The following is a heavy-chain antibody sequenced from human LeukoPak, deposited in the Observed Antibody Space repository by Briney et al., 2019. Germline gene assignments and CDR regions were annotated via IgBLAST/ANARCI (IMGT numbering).Heavy chain of an antibody. CDR2: ISSSGSTI. Sequence: GGSLRLSCAASGFTFSSYEMNWVRQAPGKGLEWVSYISSSGSTIYYADSVKGRFTISRDNAKNSLYLQMNSLRAEDTAVYYCARVVLRYPNWFDPWGQGTLVTVSS. CDR3: ARVVLRYPNWFDP. D-gene: IGHD3-9*01. V-gene: IGHV3-48*03. CDR1: GFTFSSYE. J-gene: IGHJ5*02.